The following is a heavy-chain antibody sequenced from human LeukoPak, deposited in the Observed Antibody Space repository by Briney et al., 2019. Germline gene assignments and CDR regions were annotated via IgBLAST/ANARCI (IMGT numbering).Heavy chain of an antibody. CDR2: MYLSGTT. V-gene: IGHV4-4*02. J-gene: IGHJ6*02. D-gene: IGHD1-1*01. CDR3: AREGRAGTTGWYYYYGMDV. CDR1: GDSINSLDL. Sequence: SETLSLTCTVSGDSINSLDLWSWVRQPPGKGLEWIGEMYLSGTTHSNPSVKSRVTMSVDTSKNQFSLKLSSVTAADTAVYYCAREGRAGTTGWYYYYGMDVWGQGTTVTVSS.